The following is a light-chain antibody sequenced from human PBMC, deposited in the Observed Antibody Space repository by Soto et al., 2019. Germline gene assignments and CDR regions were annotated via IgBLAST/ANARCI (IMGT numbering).Light chain of an antibody. J-gene: IGKJ2*01. Sequence: DIQMTQSASSLSASVGDRVTITCQASQTISSNLNWHQQKPGTAPKVLIYAASSLQSAVPSRFSGSGSGTDFTLTISSLQPEDFATYYCQQSYSIPYTFGHGTKLEIK. CDR2: AAS. CDR3: QQSYSIPYT. V-gene: IGKV1-39*01. CDR1: QTISSN.